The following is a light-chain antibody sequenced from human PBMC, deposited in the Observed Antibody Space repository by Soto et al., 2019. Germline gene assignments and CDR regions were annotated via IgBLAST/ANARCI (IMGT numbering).Light chain of an antibody. J-gene: IGKJ1*01. CDR2: GAS. Sequence: EIPFTNPPGSLCFSQRDRAILCYSASQSVSSNFLAWYQEKPGQAPRILIYGASSRATGIPARFSGSGSGTDFTLTISRLEAEDCAVDYCQQYGSSPRTGGRGTKVDIK. CDR3: QQYGSSPRT. V-gene: IGKV3-20*01. CDR1: QSVSSNF.